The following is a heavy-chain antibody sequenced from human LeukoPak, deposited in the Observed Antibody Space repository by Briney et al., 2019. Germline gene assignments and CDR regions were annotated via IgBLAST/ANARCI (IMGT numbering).Heavy chain of an antibody. CDR3: ARDRIMPSAGEPFDC. CDR1: GFTFSSYA. CDR2: INDSGGTK. D-gene: IGHD3-16*01. V-gene: IGHV3-64*04. Sequence: PGGSLRLSCSASGFTFSSYAMHWVRQGPGKGLEYVSGINDSGGTKHYADSVKGRFTISRDDSKNTLYLQMNSLRAEDTAVYYCARDRIMPSAGEPFDCWGQGTLVTVSS. J-gene: IGHJ4*02.